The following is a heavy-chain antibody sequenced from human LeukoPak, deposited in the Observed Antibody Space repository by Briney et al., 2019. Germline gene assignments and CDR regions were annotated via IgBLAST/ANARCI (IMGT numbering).Heavy chain of an antibody. J-gene: IGHJ3*02. Sequence: GGSLRLSCAASGFAFSSYGMTWVRQAPGKGLEWDSAISGSGGSTYYADSVKGRSTISRDNSKNTLYLLMNSLRADDTAVYYCAKFGLAGSGRYHDAFDMWGQGTMVTVSS. V-gene: IGHV3-23*01. CDR3: AKFGLAGSGRYHDAFDM. CDR2: ISGSGGST. D-gene: IGHD3-10*01. CDR1: GFAFSSYG.